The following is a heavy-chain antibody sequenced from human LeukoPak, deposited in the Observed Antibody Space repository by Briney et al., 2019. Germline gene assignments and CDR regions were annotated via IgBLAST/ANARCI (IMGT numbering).Heavy chain of an antibody. V-gene: IGHV3-7*01. D-gene: IGHD6-19*01. CDR1: GFTFSSYW. Sequence: GGSLRLSCAASGFTFSSYWMSWVRQAPGKGLEWVANIKQDGSEKYYVDSVKGRFTISRDNAKNSLYLQMNSLRAEDTAVYYCAKAKVAGTDYFDYWGQGTLVTVSS. CDR2: IKQDGSEK. CDR3: AKAKVAGTDYFDY. J-gene: IGHJ4*02.